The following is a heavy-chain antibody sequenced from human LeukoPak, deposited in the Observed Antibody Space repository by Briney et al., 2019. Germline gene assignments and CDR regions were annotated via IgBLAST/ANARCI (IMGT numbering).Heavy chain of an antibody. V-gene: IGHV4-61*10. J-gene: IGHJ4*02. CDR2: IYYSGST. D-gene: IGHD5-24*01. CDR3: ARLSGGKMATIDY. CDR1: GGSISSGSYY. Sequence: SEALSLTCTVSGGSISSGSYYWSWIRQPAGKGLEWIGYIYYSGSTKYNPSLKSRVTISIDTSKNQFSLNLSSVTAADTAIFYCARLSGGKMATIDYWGQGTLVTVSS.